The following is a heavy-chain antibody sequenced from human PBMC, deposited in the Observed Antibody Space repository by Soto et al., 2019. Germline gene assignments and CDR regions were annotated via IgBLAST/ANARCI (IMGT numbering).Heavy chain of an antibody. CDR1: GGSFSGYY. CDR2: INHSGST. D-gene: IGHD6-13*01. Sequence: QVQLQQWGAGLLKPSETLSLTCAVYGGSFSGYYWSWIRQPPGKGLEWIGEINHSGSTNYNPSLKSRVTISVDTSKNQFSRRLSSVTAADTAVYYCARNDLAAAGIGVEFDPWGQGTLVTV. V-gene: IGHV4-34*01. J-gene: IGHJ5*02. CDR3: ARNDLAAAGIGVEFDP.